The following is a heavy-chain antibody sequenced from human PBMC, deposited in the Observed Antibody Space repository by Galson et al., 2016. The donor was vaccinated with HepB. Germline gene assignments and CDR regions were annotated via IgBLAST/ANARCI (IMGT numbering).Heavy chain of an antibody. CDR1: GFIVSSNY. CDR3: ARADTSGWSHKLDY. CDR2: LYSDGTT. V-gene: IGHV3-53*01. D-gene: IGHD3-22*01. Sequence: SLRLSCAVSGFIVSSNYMNWVRQAPGKGLEWVSVLYSDGTTSYIDSVTGRFTISRDNSKNTLYLQMNSLRAEDTAMYYCARADTSGWSHKLDYWGLGTLVTVSS. J-gene: IGHJ4*02.